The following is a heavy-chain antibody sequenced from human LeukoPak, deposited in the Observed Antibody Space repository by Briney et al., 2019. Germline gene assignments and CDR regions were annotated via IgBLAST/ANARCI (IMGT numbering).Heavy chain of an antibody. V-gene: IGHV3-9*01. CDR3: AKEGLVLRFLEWLDP. J-gene: IGHJ5*02. CDR2: ISWNSGSI. Sequence: PGGSLRLSCAASGFTFDDYAMHWVRQAPGKGLEWVSGISWNSGSIGYADSVKGRFTISRDNAKNSLYLQMNSLRAEDTALYYCAKEGLVLRFLEWLDPWGQGTLVTVSS. D-gene: IGHD3-3*01. CDR1: GFTFDDYA.